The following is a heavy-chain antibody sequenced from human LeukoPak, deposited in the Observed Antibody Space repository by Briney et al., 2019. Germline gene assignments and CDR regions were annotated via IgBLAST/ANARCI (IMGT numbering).Heavy chain of an antibody. CDR3: ARDVGITIFGVADDAFDI. CDR1: GGSISSYY. V-gene: IGHV4-59*01. J-gene: IGHJ3*02. CDR2: IYYSGST. Sequence: PSETLSLTCTVSGGSISSYYWSWIRQPPGKGLEWIGYIYYSGSTNYNPSLKSRVTISVDTSKNQFSLKLSSVTAADTAVYYCARDVGITIFGVADDAFDIRGQGTMVTVSS. D-gene: IGHD3-3*01.